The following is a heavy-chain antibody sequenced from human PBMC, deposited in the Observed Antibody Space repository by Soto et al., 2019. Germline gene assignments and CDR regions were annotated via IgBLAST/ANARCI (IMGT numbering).Heavy chain of an antibody. CDR1: GGSISSGDYY. CDR2: IYYSGST. D-gene: IGHD1-20*01. CDR3: ARDNSKGGYYYYGMDV. J-gene: IGHJ6*02. Sequence: SETLSLTCTVSGGSISSGDYYWSWIRQPPGKGLEWIGYIYYSGSTYYNPSLKSRVTISVDTSKNQFSLKLSSVTAADTAVYYCARDNSKGGYYYYGMDVWGQGTTATASS. V-gene: IGHV4-30-4*01.